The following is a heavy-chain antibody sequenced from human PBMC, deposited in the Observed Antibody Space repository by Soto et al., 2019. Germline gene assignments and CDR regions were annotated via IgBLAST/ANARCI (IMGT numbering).Heavy chain of an antibody. V-gene: IGHV3-30-3*01. CDR3: ARDKKPFNWSPSILKSYYYGMDV. CDR1: GFTFRTFA. D-gene: IGHD1-1*01. Sequence: QVHLVESGGRVVQPGRSLRLSCAASGFTFRTFAMHWVRQAPGKGLEWVAVISKDGSNKYFLDSVKGRFTVSRDNSNNTLYLQMDSLRAEDTAVYYCARDKKPFNWSPSILKSYYYGMDVWGQGTTVTVSS. CDR2: ISKDGSNK. J-gene: IGHJ6*02.